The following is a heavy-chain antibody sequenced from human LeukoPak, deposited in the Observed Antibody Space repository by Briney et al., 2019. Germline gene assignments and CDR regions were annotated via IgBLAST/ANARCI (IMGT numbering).Heavy chain of an antibody. Sequence: PGGSLTLSCAASGFTLSDHYIDWVRQAPGKGLEWVALISYDGSNQYYADSVKGRFTVSRDNSKNTLSMQMNSLRVEDTAVYYCAKEVTSLDDWGQGALVTVSS. D-gene: IGHD2-21*02. CDR2: ISYDGSNQ. V-gene: IGHV3-30*18. CDR3: AKEVTSLDD. J-gene: IGHJ4*02. CDR1: GFTLSDHY.